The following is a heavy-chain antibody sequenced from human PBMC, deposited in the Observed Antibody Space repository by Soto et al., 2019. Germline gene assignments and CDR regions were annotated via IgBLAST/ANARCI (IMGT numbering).Heavy chain of an antibody. D-gene: IGHD2-15*01. Sequence: SETLSLTCTVSGGSISSYYWSWIRQPPGKRLEWIGYIYYSGSTNYNPSLKSRVTRSVATSKNQFSLKLSSVTAADTAVYYCARERPGRYCSGGSCGRNWFDPWGQGTLVTVSS. J-gene: IGHJ5*02. V-gene: IGHV4-59*01. CDR2: IYYSGST. CDR1: GGSISSYY. CDR3: ARERPGRYCSGGSCGRNWFDP.